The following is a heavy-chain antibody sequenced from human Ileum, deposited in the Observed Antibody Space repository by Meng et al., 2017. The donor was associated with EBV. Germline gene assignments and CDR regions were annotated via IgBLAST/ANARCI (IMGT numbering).Heavy chain of an antibody. J-gene: IGHJ4*02. CDR1: RDSVACNSAA. D-gene: IGHD3-22*01. CDR3: ARDSSSSAYSPFDY. Sequence: VHLQQSGQGLVKPSQTPSLPCAISRDSVACNSAAWNWIRQSPSRGLEWLGRTYYRSKWYNDYAVSVKSRITINPDTSKNQFSLQLNSVTPEDTAVYYCARDSSSSAYSPFDYWGQGTLVTVSS. CDR2: TYYRSKWYN. V-gene: IGHV6-1*01.